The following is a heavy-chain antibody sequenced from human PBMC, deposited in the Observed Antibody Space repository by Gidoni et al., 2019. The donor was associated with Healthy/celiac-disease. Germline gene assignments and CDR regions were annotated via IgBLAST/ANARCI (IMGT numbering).Heavy chain of an antibody. CDR3: ARDQVLRPLDY. Sequence: QVQLVQSGAEVKKPGSSVKVSCKASGGTFSSYTISWVRQAPGQGLEWMGRIIPILGIANYAQKFQGRVTITADKSTSTAYMELSSLRSEDTAVYYCARDQVLRPLDYWGQGTLVTVSS. D-gene: IGHD3-3*01. CDR1: GGTFSSYT. CDR2: IIPILGIA. V-gene: IGHV1-69*08. J-gene: IGHJ4*02.